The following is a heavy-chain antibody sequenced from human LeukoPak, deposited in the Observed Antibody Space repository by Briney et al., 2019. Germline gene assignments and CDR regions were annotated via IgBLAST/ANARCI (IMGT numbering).Heavy chain of an antibody. CDR1: GFTFSNAW. CDR2: ISGSGGST. J-gene: IGHJ4*02. D-gene: IGHD4-23*01. CDR3: AKDRVGGNSGQVFDY. Sequence: GGSLRLSCAASGFTFSNAWMNWVRQAPGKGLEWVSAISGSGGSTYYADSVKGRFTISRDNSKNTLYLQMNSLRAEDTAVYYCAKDRVGGNSGQVFDYWGQGTLVTVSS. V-gene: IGHV3-23*01.